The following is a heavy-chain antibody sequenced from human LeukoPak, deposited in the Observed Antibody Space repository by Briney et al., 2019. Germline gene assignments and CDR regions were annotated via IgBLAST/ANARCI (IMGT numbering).Heavy chain of an antibody. J-gene: IGHJ4*02. CDR1: GGSFSGYY. CDR2: INHSGST. V-gene: IGHV4-34*01. Sequence: SSETLSLTCAVYGGSFSGYYWSWIRQPPGKGLEWIGEINHSGSTNYNPSLESRVTISVDTSKNQFSLKLSSVTAADTAVYYCARLPKFGAARRDYWGQGTLVTVSS. D-gene: IGHD6-6*01. CDR3: ARLPKFGAARRDY.